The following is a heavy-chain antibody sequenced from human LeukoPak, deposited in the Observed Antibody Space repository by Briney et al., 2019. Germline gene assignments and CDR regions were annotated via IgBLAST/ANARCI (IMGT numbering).Heavy chain of an antibody. CDR2: INHSGST. V-gene: IGHV4-34*01. Sequence: PSETLSLTCADYGGSFSGYYWSWIRQPPGKGLEWIGEINHSGSTSYNPSLKSRVTISVDTSKNQFSLKLSSVTAADTAVYYCAREGLGIVLPIDYWGQGTLVTVSS. CDR3: AREGLGIVLPIDY. J-gene: IGHJ4*02. D-gene: IGHD7-27*01. CDR1: GGSFSGYY.